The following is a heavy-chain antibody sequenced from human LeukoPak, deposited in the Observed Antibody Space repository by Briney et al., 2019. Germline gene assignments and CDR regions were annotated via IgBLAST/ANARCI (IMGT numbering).Heavy chain of an antibody. J-gene: IGHJ3*02. CDR3: ARDLVDTAMVTDAFDI. CDR2: IIPILGIA. D-gene: IGHD5-18*01. CDR1: GYTFTSYG. Sequence: ASVKVSCKASGYTFTSYGISWVRQAPGQGLEWVGRIIPILGIANYAQKFQGRVTITADKSTSTAYMELSSLRSEDTAVYYCARDLVDTAMVTDAFDIWGQGTMVTVSS. V-gene: IGHV1-69*04.